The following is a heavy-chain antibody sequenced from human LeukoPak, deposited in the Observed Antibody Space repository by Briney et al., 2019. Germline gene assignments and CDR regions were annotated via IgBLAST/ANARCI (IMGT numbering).Heavy chain of an antibody. Sequence: SETLSLTCIVSGGSISSYYWSWIRQPAGKGLEWIGRIYSSGRYNYNASLKSRVTMSVDTSKNQFSLKLSSVTAADTAVYYCARGGGIPDPDYYYYYYMDVWGKGTTVTVSS. CDR2: IYSSGRY. CDR1: GGSISSYY. D-gene: IGHD2-2*02. J-gene: IGHJ6*03. V-gene: IGHV4-4*07. CDR3: ARGGGIPDPDYYYYYYMDV.